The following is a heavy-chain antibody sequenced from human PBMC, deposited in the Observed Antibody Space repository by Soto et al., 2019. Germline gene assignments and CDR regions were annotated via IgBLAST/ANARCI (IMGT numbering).Heavy chain of an antibody. CDR2: INPNSGGT. J-gene: IGHJ4*02. Sequence: ASVKVSCKASGYTFTGYYMHWVRQAPGQGLEWMGWINPNSGGTNYAQKFQGRVTMTRDTSISTAYMELSRLRSDDTAVYYCARDYYDSSGYDRPDYWGQGTLVT. CDR3: ARDYYDSSGYDRPDY. V-gene: IGHV1-2*02. D-gene: IGHD3-22*01. CDR1: GYTFTGYY.